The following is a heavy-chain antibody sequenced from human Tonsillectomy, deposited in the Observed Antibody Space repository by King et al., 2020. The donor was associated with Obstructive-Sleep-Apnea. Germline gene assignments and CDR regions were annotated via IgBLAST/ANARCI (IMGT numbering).Heavy chain of an antibody. Sequence: VQLVQSGAEVKKPGASVKVSCMVSGYTLTELSMHWVRQAPGKGLEWMGGFDPEDGETIYAQKFPGRVTMTEDTSTDTVYMELSSLRSEDTAVYYCATDLAPTVLWGQGTLVTVSS. D-gene: IGHD4-17*01. CDR2: FDPEDGET. CDR1: GYTLTELS. V-gene: IGHV1-24*01. CDR3: ATDLAPTVL. J-gene: IGHJ4*02.